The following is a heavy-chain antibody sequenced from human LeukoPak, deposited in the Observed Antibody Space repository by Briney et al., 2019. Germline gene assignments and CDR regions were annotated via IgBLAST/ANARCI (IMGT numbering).Heavy chain of an antibody. V-gene: IGHV3-7*01. D-gene: IGHD6-19*01. Sequence: GGSLRLSCAASGFTFSSYWMIWVRHAPGKGLEWVANIKQDGSEKYYVDSVKGRFTVSRDNAKNSLYLQMNSLRAEDTAVYYCVRKRTEAVAGHNWFDPWGQGTLVTVSS. CDR3: VRKRTEAVAGHNWFDP. CDR2: IKQDGSEK. J-gene: IGHJ5*02. CDR1: GFTFSSYW.